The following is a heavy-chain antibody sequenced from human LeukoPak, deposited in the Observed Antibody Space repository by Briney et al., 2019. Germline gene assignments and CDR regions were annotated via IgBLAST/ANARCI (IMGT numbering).Heavy chain of an antibody. CDR2: IYYSGST. J-gene: IGHJ5*02. V-gene: IGHV4-59*01. D-gene: IGHD2-2*01. CDR3: ARVLSGYCSSTSCYNWFDP. CDR1: GGSISSYY. Sequence: SETLSLTCTVSGGSISSYYWSWIRQPPGKGLEWIGYIYYSGSTNYSPSLKSRVTISVDASKNQFSLKLSSVTAADTAVYYCARVLSGYCSSTSCYNWFDPWGQGTLVTVSS.